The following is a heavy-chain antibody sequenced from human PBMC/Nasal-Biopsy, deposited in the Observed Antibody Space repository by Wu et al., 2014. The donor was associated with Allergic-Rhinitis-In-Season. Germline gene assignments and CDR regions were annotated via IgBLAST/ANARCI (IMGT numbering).Heavy chain of an antibody. CDR1: GGSVISYY. V-gene: IGHV4-59*02. D-gene: IGHD6-13*01. CDR2: IYHTGST. CDR3: ARSQIGAAPTFDY. J-gene: IGHJ4*02. Sequence: TLSLTCTVSGGSVISYYWSWIRQPPGKGLEWIGHIYHTGSTTYNPSLKSRVSISVDSSKNQFSLRLTSVTAADTAVYYCARSQIGAAPTFDYWGQGTLV.